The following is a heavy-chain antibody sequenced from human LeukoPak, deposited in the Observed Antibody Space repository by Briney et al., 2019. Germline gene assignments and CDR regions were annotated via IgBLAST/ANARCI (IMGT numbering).Heavy chain of an antibody. V-gene: IGHV3-23*01. J-gene: IGHJ4*02. Sequence: GGSLRLSCAASGFTFSSYAMSWVRQAPEKGLEWVSAISGSGGSTYYADSVKGRFSISRDNSKNTLYLQMSSLRAEDTAVYYCAKGHYYGSGSLGVDYWGQGTLVTVSS. CDR2: ISGSGGST. CDR1: GFTFSSYA. CDR3: AKGHYYGSGSLGVDY. D-gene: IGHD3-10*01.